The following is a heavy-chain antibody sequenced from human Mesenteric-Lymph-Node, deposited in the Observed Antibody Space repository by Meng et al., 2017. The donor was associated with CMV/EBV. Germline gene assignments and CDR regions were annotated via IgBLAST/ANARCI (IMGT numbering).Heavy chain of an antibody. V-gene: IGHV4-59*12. CDR1: GYTFTTYG. CDR2: IYYSGST. CDR3: AREGQYSSSWYSWNWFDP. Sequence: SCKASGYTFTTYGIGWVRQAPGQGLEWIGYIYYSGSTYYNPSLKSRVTISVDTSKNQFSLKLSSVTAADTAVYYCAREGQYSSSWYSWNWFDPWGQGTLVTVSS. J-gene: IGHJ5*02. D-gene: IGHD6-13*01.